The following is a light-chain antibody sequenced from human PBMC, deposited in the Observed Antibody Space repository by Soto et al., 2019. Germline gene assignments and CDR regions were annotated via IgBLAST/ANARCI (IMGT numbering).Light chain of an antibody. CDR3: QQYNTWPPAWT. CDR1: QSVSSN. V-gene: IGKV3-15*01. CDR2: DAS. J-gene: IGKJ1*01. Sequence: EIVMTQSPATLSVSPGESATLSCRASQSVSSNLAWYQQRPGQAPRLLIYDASTRATGIPARFSGSGSGTEFTLTLSSLQSEDFTIYYCQQYNTWPPAWTFCQGTKVEIK.